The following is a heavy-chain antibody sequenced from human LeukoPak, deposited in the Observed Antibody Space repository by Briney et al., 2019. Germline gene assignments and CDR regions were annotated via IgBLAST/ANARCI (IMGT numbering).Heavy chain of an antibody. CDR3: ARDRGAYCGGDCSPGGWFDP. J-gene: IGHJ5*02. D-gene: IGHD2-21*02. Sequence: GASVKVSCKASGYTFTSYDINWVRQATGQGLEWMGWMNPNSGNTGYAQKFQGRVTMTRNTSISTAYMELSSLRSEDTAVYYCARDRGAYCGGDCSPGGWFDPWGQGTLVTVSS. V-gene: IGHV1-8*01. CDR2: MNPNSGNT. CDR1: GYTFTSYD.